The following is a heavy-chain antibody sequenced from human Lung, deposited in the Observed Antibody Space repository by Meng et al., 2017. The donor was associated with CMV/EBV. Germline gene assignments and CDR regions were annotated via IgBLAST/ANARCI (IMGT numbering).Heavy chain of an antibody. CDR2: IYHSGST. Sequence: VRLQEVRPGVVTPSRALPLTCAVSGCAISSGTGWSCVRQPPGKGLEWIGEIYHSGSTNYNPSLKSRVTISVDKSKNQFSLKLSSVTAADTAVYYCASFPPPGKQWLVTDYWGQGTLVTVSS. V-gene: IGHV4-4*02. D-gene: IGHD6-19*01. CDR3: ASFPPPGKQWLVTDY. J-gene: IGHJ4*02. CDR1: GCAISSGTG.